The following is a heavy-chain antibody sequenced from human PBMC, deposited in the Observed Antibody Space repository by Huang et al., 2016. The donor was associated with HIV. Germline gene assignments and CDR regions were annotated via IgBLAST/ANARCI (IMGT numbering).Heavy chain of an antibody. CDR1: GGTFSPFG. J-gene: IGHJ6*02. D-gene: IGHD5-18*01. Sequence: QVQLVQSEAEVKKPGSSVKVSCKASGGTFSPFGLSWVRQASGRGLEWMAGSIPICNTTYSAQKFQGIVTLTADESTNTASMELNSLTFEDTAVYYCARPSDAAMIRDYYYPMDVWGQGTTVTVS. CDR2: SIPICNTT. CDR3: ARPSDAAMIRDYYYPMDV. V-gene: IGHV1-69*01.